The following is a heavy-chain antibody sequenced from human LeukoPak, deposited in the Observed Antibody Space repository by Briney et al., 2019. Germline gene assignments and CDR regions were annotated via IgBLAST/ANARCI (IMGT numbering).Heavy chain of an antibody. CDR1: GFTFSSYS. V-gene: IGHV3-21*01. CDR3: ARESDSGAFDI. D-gene: IGHD1-26*01. Sequence: GGSLRLSCAASGFTFSSYSMNWVRQAPGKGLEWVSSIRSSSSYIYYAYSVKGRFTISRDNAKNSLYLQMNSLRAEDTAVYYCARESDSGAFDIWGQGTMVTVSS. CDR2: IRSSSSYI. J-gene: IGHJ3*02.